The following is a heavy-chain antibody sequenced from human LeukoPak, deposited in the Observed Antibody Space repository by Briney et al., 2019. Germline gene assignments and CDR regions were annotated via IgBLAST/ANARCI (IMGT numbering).Heavy chain of an antibody. V-gene: IGHV4-34*01. CDR2: INHSGST. CDR1: GGSFSGYY. CDR3: ARRTTITIFGVVRRASFDY. D-gene: IGHD3-3*01. Sequence: SETLSLTCAVYGGSFSGYYWSWIRQPPGKGLEWIGEINHSGSTIYSPSLESRVTISVDTSKNQFSLKLTSVTAADTAVYYCARRTTITIFGVVRRASFDYWGQGTLVTVSS. J-gene: IGHJ4*02.